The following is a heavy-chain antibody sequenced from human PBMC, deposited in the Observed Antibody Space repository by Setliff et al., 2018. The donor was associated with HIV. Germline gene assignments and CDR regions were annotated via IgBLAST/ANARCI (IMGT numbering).Heavy chain of an antibody. CDR3: ARGLLGAYFDY. Sequence: ASVKVSCKASGYNFVGYGINWLRQAPGQGLEWMGWINTYNGNTKYGQKFQGSVTMTTDTSTSTVYMELRNLRSDDTAVYYCARGLLGAYFDYWGQGTLVTVSS. J-gene: IGHJ4*02. V-gene: IGHV1-18*01. D-gene: IGHD2-15*01. CDR1: GYNFVGYG. CDR2: INTYNGNT.